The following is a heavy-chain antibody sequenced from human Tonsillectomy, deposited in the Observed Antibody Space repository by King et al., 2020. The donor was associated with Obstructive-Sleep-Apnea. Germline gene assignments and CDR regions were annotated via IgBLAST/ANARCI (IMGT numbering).Heavy chain of an antibody. Sequence: VQLVESGGAVVQPERSLRLSCAASGFSFSTYGMHWVRQAPGKGLEWVAFIRYDGNVKYYADSVKGRFTISRDDSKNTLYLQMNSLRAEDTAVYYCAKGAMIVVVMEYFDYWGQGTLVTVSS. CDR1: GFSFSTYG. V-gene: IGHV3-30*02. D-gene: IGHD3-22*01. CDR3: AKGAMIVVVMEYFDY. CDR2: IRYDGNVK. J-gene: IGHJ4*02.